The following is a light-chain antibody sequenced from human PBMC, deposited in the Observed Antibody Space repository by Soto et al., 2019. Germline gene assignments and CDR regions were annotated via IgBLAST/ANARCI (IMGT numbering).Light chain of an antibody. J-gene: IGLJ2*01. CDR3: SSYTSSSTLV. CDR2: DVS. V-gene: IGLV2-14*01. CDR1: SSDVGGYNY. Sequence: QSALTQPASVSGSPGQWITISCTGTSSDVGGYNYVSWYQQHPGKAPKLMIYDVSNRSSWVSNRFSGSKSGNTASLTISGLQAEDEADYYCSSYTSSSTLVFGGGTQLTVL.